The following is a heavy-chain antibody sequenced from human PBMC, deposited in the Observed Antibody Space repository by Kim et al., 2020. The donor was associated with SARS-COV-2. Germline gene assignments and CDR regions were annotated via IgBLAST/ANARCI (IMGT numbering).Heavy chain of an antibody. J-gene: IGHJ3*02. CDR2: MNPNSGNT. CDR3: ASPTLRITIFGVVITSYAFDI. D-gene: IGHD3-3*01. V-gene: IGHV1-8*01. CDR1: GYTFTSYD. Sequence: ASVKVSCKASGYTFTSYDINWVRQATGQGLEWMGWMNPNSGNTGYAQKFQGRVTMTRNTSISTAYMELSSLRSEDTAVYYCASPTLRITIFGVVITSYAFDIWGQGTMVTVSS.